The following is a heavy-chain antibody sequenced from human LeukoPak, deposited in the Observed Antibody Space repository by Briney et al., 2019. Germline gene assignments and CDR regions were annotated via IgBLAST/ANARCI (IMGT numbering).Heavy chain of an antibody. J-gene: IGHJ4*02. CDR3: AKDRFVAVAGSPLFDY. V-gene: IGHV3-30*04. CDR1: GFTFSSYA. CDR2: ISFDGSNK. D-gene: IGHD6-19*01. Sequence: PGRSLRLSCAASGFTFSSYAMHWVRQAPGKGLEWVTIISFDGSNKYYADSVKGRFTISRDNSKNTLYLQMNSLRAEDTAVYYCAKDRFVAVAGSPLFDYWGQGTLVTVSS.